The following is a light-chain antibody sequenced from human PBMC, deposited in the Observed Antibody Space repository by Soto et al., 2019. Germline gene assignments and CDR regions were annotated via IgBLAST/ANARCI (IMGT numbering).Light chain of an antibody. CDR3: QQYYSTPIT. J-gene: IGKJ4*01. V-gene: IGKV4-1*01. CDR1: QSVLYSSNNKNY. CDR2: WAS. Sequence: DIVMTQSPDSLAVSLGERATINCKSSQSVLYSSNNKNYLAWYQQKPGQPSKLLIYWASTRESGVPDRFSGSGSGTDFTLTISSLQAEDVAVYYCQQYYSTPITFGGGTKVEIK.